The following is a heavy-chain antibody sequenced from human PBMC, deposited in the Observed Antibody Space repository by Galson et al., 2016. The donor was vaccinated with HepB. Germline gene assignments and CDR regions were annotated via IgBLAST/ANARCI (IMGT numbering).Heavy chain of an antibody. CDR3: ARDLSFSDAFDF. Sequence: SLRLSCAVSGFPFSDYYMSWVRQAPGKGLEWVSYMSSSGSTIYYADSVKGRFTISRDNAKNSLYLQMNSLRAEDTALYFCARDLSFSDAFDFWGQGTMVT. CDR2: MSSSGSTI. V-gene: IGHV3-11*01. CDR1: GFPFSDYY. J-gene: IGHJ3*01.